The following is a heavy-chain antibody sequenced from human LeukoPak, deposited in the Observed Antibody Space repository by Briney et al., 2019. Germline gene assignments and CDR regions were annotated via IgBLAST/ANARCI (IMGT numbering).Heavy chain of an antibody. CDR1: GFTFSSYA. Sequence: GGSLRLSCAASGFTFSSYAMSWVRQAPGKGLEWVGFIRSKAYGGTTEYAASVKGRFTISRDDSKSIAYLQMNSLKTEDTAVYYCTRARGYSFYYYYGMDVWGQGTTVTVSS. J-gene: IGHJ6*02. V-gene: IGHV3-49*04. D-gene: IGHD4-11*01. CDR3: TRARGYSFYYYYGMDV. CDR2: IRSKAYGGTT.